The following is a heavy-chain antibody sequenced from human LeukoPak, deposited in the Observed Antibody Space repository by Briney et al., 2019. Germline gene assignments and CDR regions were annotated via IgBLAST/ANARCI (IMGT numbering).Heavy chain of an antibody. CDR2: IYYSGST. D-gene: IGHD3-22*01. V-gene: IGHV4-30-4*08. CDR1: GGSISSGDYY. J-gene: IGHJ4*02. CDR3: ARVDYYDSSGSHYFDY. Sequence: SQTLSLTCTVSGGSISSGDYYWSWIRQPPGKGLEWIVYIYYSGSTYYNPSLKSRVTISVDTSKNQFSLKLSSVTAADTAVYYCARVDYYDSSGSHYFDYWGQGTLVTVSS.